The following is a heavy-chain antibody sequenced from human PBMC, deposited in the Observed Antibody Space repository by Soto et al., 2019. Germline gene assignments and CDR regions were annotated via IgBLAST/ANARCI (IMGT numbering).Heavy chain of an antibody. Sequence: SETLSLTCTVSGGSISSGGFYWSWIRQHPGKGLEWIGYIYYSGSTYYNPSLKSRVTISIDTSKNQFSLELSSVTAADTAVYFCASYYERSGFYFDYWGQGTLVTVPQ. D-gene: IGHD3-22*01. CDR3: ASYYERSGFYFDY. CDR1: GGSISSGGFY. CDR2: IYYSGST. J-gene: IGHJ4*02. V-gene: IGHV4-31*03.